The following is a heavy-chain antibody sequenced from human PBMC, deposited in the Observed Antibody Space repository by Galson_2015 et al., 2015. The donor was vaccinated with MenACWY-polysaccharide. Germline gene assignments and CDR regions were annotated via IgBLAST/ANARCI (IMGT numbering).Heavy chain of an antibody. Sequence: SLRLSCAVSGFTFSNFWMSWVRQAPGKELEWVASIKQDGSEKYLVDSVKGRFTISRDNAENSLFLQMNSLRAEDTAVYYCARERWVRGVFFDQWGQGTLVTVSS. CDR2: IKQDGSEK. J-gene: IGHJ4*02. V-gene: IGHV3-7*01. CDR1: GFTFSNFW. D-gene: IGHD3-10*01. CDR3: ARERWVRGVFFDQ.